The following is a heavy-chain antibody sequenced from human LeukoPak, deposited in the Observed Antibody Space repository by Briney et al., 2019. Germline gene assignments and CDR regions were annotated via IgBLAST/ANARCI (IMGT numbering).Heavy chain of an antibody. CDR1: GGSFSGYY. Sequence: SETLSLTCAVYGGSFSGYYRSWIRQPPGEGLEWIGEINHSGSTNYNPSLKSRVTISVDTSKNQSSLKLSSVTAADTAVYYCARASHPGDIVVVPAAKEDYYGMDVWGQGTTVTVSS. CDR3: ARASHPGDIVVVPAAKEDYYGMDV. D-gene: IGHD2-2*01. J-gene: IGHJ6*02. V-gene: IGHV4-34*01. CDR2: INHSGST.